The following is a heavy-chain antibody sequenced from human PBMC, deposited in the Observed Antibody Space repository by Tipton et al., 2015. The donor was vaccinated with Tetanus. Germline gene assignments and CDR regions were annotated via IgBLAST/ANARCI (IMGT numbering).Heavy chain of an antibody. CDR1: GFSFSVYR. Sequence: SLRLSCAASGFSFSVYRMTWVRQTSGKGLEYISSITSSSSYISYADSVKGRFTISRDNAKNSLYLQMNSLRAEDTALYYCALDGGGRHDYWGQGTLVTVSS. CDR3: ALDGGGRHDY. J-gene: IGHJ4*02. CDR2: ITSSSSYI. D-gene: IGHD2-15*01. V-gene: IGHV3-21*06.